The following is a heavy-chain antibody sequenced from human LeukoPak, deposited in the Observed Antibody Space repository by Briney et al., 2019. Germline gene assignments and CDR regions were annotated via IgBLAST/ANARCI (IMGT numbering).Heavy chain of an antibody. D-gene: IGHD3-16*01. Sequence: GESLKISCKGFEYRFTSYWVAWARQKPGKGLELMGIISTANSETLYSPSFQGQVTMSADSSTAYLQWSSLKASDTAIYYCARRGGNWLDPWGQGTLVTVSS. CDR3: ARRGGNWLDP. CDR1: EYRFTSYW. V-gene: IGHV5-51*01. CDR2: ISTANSET. J-gene: IGHJ5*02.